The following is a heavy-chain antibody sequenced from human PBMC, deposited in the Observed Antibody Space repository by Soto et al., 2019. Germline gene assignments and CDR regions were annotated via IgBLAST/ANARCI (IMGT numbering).Heavy chain of an antibody. J-gene: IGHJ4*02. CDR2: IGGGGRST. CDR1: GFTFSRYA. D-gene: IGHD1-1*01. Sequence: GWSLRLSCVSSGFTFSRYAMSWVRQAPGKGLEWVSTIGGGGRSTYYADSVKGRFTISRDNSKNTLYLQMNSLRAEDTAVYYCASTPIPITTGTSHIDYWGQGSLVTVSS. CDR3: ASTPIPITTGTSHIDY. V-gene: IGHV3-23*01.